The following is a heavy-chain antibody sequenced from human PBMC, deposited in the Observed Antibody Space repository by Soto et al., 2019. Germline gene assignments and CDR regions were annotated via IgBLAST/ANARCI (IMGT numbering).Heavy chain of an antibody. D-gene: IGHD1-1*01. Sequence: PGGSLRLSCTASGFTFGDYAMSWFRQAPGKGLEWVGFIRSKAYGGTTEYAASVKGRFTISRDDSKSIAYLQMNSLKTEDTAVYYCTRDSSTGTTEYDAFDIWGQGTMVTVSS. J-gene: IGHJ3*02. CDR3: TRDSSTGTTEYDAFDI. CDR2: IRSKAYGGTT. CDR1: GFTFGDYA. V-gene: IGHV3-49*03.